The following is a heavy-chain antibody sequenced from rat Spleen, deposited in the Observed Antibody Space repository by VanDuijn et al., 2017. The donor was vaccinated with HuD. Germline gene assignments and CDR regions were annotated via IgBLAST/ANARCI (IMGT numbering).Heavy chain of an antibody. CDR2: ISYDGITT. Sequence: EVQLVESDGGLVQPGRSLKLSCAASGFTFSDYGMAWVRQAPTKGLEWVAAISYDGITTYYRDSVRGRFTVSSDNAKTTLYLQMDSLRSEDTATYYCARHGIYNNYGWFAYWGQGTLVTVSS. V-gene: IGHV5-29*01. D-gene: IGHD1-10*01. J-gene: IGHJ3*01. CDR3: ARHGIYNNYGWFAY. CDR1: GFTFSDYG.